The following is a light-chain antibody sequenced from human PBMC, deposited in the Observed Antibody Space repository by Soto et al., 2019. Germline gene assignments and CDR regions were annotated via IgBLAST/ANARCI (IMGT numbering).Light chain of an antibody. CDR2: GAS. J-gene: IGKJ1*01. Sequence: EIVLTQSPGTLSLSPGGRATLSCRASQSVSSSHLAWYQHKPGQAPRLLICGASSRATGIPARFSGRGSGTDFSLTISTLEPEEFAVYYCRDYARSPRTFGQGSKVEIK. CDR3: RDYARSPRT. V-gene: IGKV3-20*01. CDR1: QSVSSSH.